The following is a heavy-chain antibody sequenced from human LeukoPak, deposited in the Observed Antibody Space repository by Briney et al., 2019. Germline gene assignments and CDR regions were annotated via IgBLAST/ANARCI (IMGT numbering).Heavy chain of an antibody. CDR2: INPSGGST. D-gene: IGHD3-10*01. V-gene: IGHV1-46*01. CDR3: ARVGSGMYYYYYYMDV. CDR1: GYTFTSYY. J-gene: IGHJ6*03. Sequence: ASVKVSCEASGYTFTSYYMHWVRQAPGQGLEWMGIINPSGGSTSYAQKFQGRVTITRNTSISTAYMELSSLRSEDTAVYYCARVGSGMYYYYYYMDVWGKGTTVTVSS.